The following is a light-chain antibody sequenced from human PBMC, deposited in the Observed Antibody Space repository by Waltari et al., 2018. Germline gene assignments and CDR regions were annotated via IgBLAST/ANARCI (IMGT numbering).Light chain of an antibody. J-gene: IGLJ3*02. CDR2: KTS. CDR3: LLYMGSGIWV. V-gene: IGLV8-61*01. CDR1: SVPPSTTSS. Sequence: QTVVTQEPSLSLSPGGHVPLTLPLSSVPPSTTSSPNWDQQSPGQTPRALVYKTSIRSSGVPVLFSGSILGNKAALGITGAQADDESDYYCLLYMGSGIWVFGGGTKLTVL.